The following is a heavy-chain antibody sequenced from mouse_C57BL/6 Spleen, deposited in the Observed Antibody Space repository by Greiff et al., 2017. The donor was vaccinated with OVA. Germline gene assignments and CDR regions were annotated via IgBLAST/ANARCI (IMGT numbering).Heavy chain of an antibody. CDR1: GYTFTDYY. V-gene: IGHV1-26*01. D-gene: IGHD1-1*01. CDR3: ASRDYYGSSDDY. CDR2: INPNNGGT. Sequence: VQLQQSGPELVKPGASVKISCKASGYTFTDYYMNWVKQSHGKSLEWIGDINPNNGGTSYNQKFKGKATLTVDKSSSTAYMELRSLTSEDSAVYYCASRDYYGSSDDYWGQGTTLTVSS. J-gene: IGHJ2*01.